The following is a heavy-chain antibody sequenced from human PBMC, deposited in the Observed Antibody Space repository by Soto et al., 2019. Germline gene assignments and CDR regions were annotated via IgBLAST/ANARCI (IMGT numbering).Heavy chain of an antibody. V-gene: IGHV3-21*01. CDR2: ISSSGSYI. Sequence: GGSLRLSCAASGFTFSSYSMNWVRQAPGKGLEWVSSISSSGSYIYYSDSAKGRFTISRDNAKNSLYLQMNSLRAEDTAVYYCATHPRDNSGYWYYFDYWGQGTLVNVSS. CDR1: GFTFSSYS. D-gene: IGHD3-22*01. J-gene: IGHJ4*02. CDR3: ATHPRDNSGYWYYFDY.